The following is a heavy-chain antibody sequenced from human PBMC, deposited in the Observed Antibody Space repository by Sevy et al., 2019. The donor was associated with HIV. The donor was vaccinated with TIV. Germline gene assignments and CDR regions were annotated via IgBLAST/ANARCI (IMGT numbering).Heavy chain of an antibody. CDR1: GFTFSSYS. V-gene: IGHV3-21*01. CDR3: ASDGHYYYDSSGYYTFDY. Sequence: GGSLRLSCAASGFTFSSYSMNWVRQAPGKGLEWVSSISSSSSYIYYADSVKGRFTISRDNAKNSLYLQMNSLRAEDTAVYYCASDGHYYYDSSGYYTFDYWGQGTLVTVSS. CDR2: ISSSSSYI. D-gene: IGHD3-22*01. J-gene: IGHJ4*02.